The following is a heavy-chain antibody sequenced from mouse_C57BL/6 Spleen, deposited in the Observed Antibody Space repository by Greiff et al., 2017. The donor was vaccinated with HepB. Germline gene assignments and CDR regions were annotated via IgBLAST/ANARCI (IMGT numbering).Heavy chain of an antibody. D-gene: IGHD1-1*01. Sequence: DVKLQESGPGLVKPSQSLSLTCSVTGYSITSGYYWNWIRQFPGNNLEWMGYISYDGSNNYNPSLQNRISITRDTSKNQFFLKLNSVTTEDTATYYCARLTTVVAPFDYWGQGTTLTVSS. V-gene: IGHV3-6*01. CDR1: GYSITSGYY. J-gene: IGHJ2*01. CDR3: ARLTTVVAPFDY. CDR2: ISYDGSN.